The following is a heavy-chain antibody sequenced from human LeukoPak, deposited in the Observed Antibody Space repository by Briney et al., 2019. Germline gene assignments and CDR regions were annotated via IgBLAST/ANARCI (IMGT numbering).Heavy chain of an antibody. D-gene: IGHD1-20*01. CDR1: VGTFSSYA. CDR3: ARDGRYNLNYADY. J-gene: IGHJ4*02. Sequence: SVNVSCKASVGTFSSYAISWVRPAPGQGVEWMGGIIPIVGTANYAQKFQGRVTITADEYTSTAYMQLSSLRSEDTAVYYCARDGRYNLNYADYWGQGTLVTVSS. V-gene: IGHV1-69*13. CDR2: IIPIVGTA.